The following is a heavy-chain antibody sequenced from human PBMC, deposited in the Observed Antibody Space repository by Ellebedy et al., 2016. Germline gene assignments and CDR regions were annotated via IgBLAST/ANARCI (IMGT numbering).Heavy chain of an antibody. Sequence: GESLKISCAASGFTVSSNYMSWVRQAPGKGLEWVSVIYSGGSTYYADSVKGRFTISRDNSKNTLYLQMNSLRAEDTAVYYCASYRFYPGAYYYYYYGMDVWGQGTTVTVSS. CDR1: GFTVSSNY. CDR2: IYSGGST. V-gene: IGHV3-53*01. CDR3: ASYRFYPGAYYYYYYGMDV. D-gene: IGHD4-11*01. J-gene: IGHJ6*02.